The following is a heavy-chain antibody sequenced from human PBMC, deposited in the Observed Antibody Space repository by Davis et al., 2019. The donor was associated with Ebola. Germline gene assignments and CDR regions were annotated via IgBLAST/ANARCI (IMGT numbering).Heavy chain of an antibody. J-gene: IGHJ4*02. CDR1: GYTFTGYY. CDR3: ARDNYWKLDY. D-gene: IGHD4-11*01. V-gene: IGHV1-2*04. CDR2: INPNSGGT. Sequence: AASVKVSCKASGYTFTGYYMHWVRQAPGQGFEWMGWINPNSGGTNYAQKFQGWVTMTRDTSISTAYMELSRLRSDDTAAYYCARDNYWKLDYWGQGILVTVSS.